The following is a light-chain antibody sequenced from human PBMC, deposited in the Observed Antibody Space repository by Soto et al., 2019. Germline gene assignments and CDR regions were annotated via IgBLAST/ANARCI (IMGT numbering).Light chain of an antibody. J-gene: IGLJ3*02. CDR2: EVS. V-gene: IGLV2-14*01. CDR3: SSYTISSTFV. Sequence: QSALTQPASVSGSPGQSITISCTGTSSDVGGYNYVSWYQQHPGKAPKLMIYEVSNRPSGVSNRFSGSKSGNTASLTISGLQAEDEADYYCSSYTISSTFVFGGGTKLTVL. CDR1: SSDVGGYNY.